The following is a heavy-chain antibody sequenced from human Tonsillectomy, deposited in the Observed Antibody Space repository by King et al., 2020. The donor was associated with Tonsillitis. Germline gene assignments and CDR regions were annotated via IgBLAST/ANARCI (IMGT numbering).Heavy chain of an antibody. Sequence: VQLQESGPGLVKPSGTLSLTCAVSGGPLSSRNWWNWVPHPPGKGLEWVGEIHHRGSPNYNPSLKSRVTISVDKAKNQFSLELGSVTAAGTAVYYCERSGGDYYGSGSHYNFFDYWGQGTLVTVSS. CDR3: ERSGGDYYGSGSHYNFFDY. CDR2: IHHRGSP. CDR1: GGPLSSRNW. V-gene: IGHV4-4*02. D-gene: IGHD3-10*01. J-gene: IGHJ4*02.